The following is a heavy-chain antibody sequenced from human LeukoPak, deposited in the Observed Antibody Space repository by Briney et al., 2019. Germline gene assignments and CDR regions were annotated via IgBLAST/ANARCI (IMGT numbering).Heavy chain of an antibody. CDR3: ARCFGVVIIEYYYYYGMDV. J-gene: IGHJ6*02. V-gene: IGHV4-34*01. Sequence: PSETLSLTCTVYGGSFNGYYWSWIRQPPGKGLEWIGEINHSGSTNYNPSLKSRVTISVDTSKNQFSLKLSSVTAADTAVYYCARCFGVVIIEYYYYYGMDVWGQGTTVTVSS. CDR2: INHSGST. D-gene: IGHD3-3*01. CDR1: GGSFNGYY.